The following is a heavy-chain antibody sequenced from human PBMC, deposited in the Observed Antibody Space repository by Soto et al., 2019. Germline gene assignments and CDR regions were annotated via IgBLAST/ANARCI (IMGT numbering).Heavy chain of an antibody. J-gene: IGHJ2*01. CDR2: IYYSGST. Sequence: QVQLQESGPGLVKPSQTLSLTCTVSGGSISSGGYYWSWIRQHPGKGLEWIGYIYYSGSTYYNSSLKSRVTISVDTSKNQFSLKLSSVTAADTAVYYCARDRGVTPDRYFDLWGRGTLVTVSS. CDR1: GGSISSGGYY. V-gene: IGHV4-31*03. D-gene: IGHD2-21*02. CDR3: ARDRGVTPDRYFDL.